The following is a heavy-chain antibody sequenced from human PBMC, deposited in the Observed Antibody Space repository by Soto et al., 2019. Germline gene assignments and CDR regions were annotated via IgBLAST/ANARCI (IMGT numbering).Heavy chain of an antibody. CDR2: ISLSGGST. V-gene: IGHV3-23*01. Sequence: VQLLESGGDLVQPGGSLRLSCAASGFTFSSFAMSWVRQAPGKGLEWVSAISLSGGSTYYADSVKGRFTISRDNSKHTLCLQMSSLRAEDTAVYYCAAKIVYENWSSACEIWCQGKMVTVSS. J-gene: IGHJ3*02. CDR1: GFTFSSFA. D-gene: IGHD3-22*01. CDR3: AAKIVYENWSSACEI.